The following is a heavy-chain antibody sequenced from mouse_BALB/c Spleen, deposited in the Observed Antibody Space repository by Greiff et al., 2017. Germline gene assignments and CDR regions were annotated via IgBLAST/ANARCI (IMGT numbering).Heavy chain of an antibody. J-gene: IGHJ3*01. V-gene: IGHV1S81*02. CDR2: INPSNGST. CDR3: ARLGYCGSKGFAY. Sequence: QVQLQQPGAELVKPGASVKLSCTASGYTFTSYWMPWVQQRPGQGLEWIGEINPSNGSTNYNEKFKRKATLTVDTSTSTAYMQLSSLTSEDSAVYYCARLGYCGSKGFAYWGQGTLVTVSA. D-gene: IGHD1-1*01. CDR1: GYTFTSYW.